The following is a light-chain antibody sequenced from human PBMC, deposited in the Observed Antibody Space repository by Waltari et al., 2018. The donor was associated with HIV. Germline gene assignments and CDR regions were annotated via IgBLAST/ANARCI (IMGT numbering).Light chain of an antibody. V-gene: IGKV1-33*01. Sequence: DIQMTQSPVSLSSYPGDIVTITCQASQDSRGHLNWYLQRPGKYPEVLLYDASILESGVPSRFSGRRSGTDFILTISSLQPEDIGMYYCQQSGRLWTFGPGTKVEI. CDR3: QQSGRLWT. CDR1: QDSRGH. CDR2: DAS. J-gene: IGKJ3*01.